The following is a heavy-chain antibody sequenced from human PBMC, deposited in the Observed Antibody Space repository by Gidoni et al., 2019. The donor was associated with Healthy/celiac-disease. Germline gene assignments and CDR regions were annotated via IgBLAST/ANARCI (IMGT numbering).Heavy chain of an antibody. CDR1: GFTFSSYG. CDR2: IWYDGRNK. V-gene: IGHV3-33*01. CDR3: ARAGPYSSSFSY. D-gene: IGHD6-6*01. Sequence: QVQLVESGGGVVQPVRSLSLSCAASGFTFSSYGMHWVRQAPGKGLEWVAVIWYDGRNKYDAESVKGRFSSARENSKNTLYLQMNSLRAEDTAVYYCARAGPYSSSFSYWGQGTLVTVSS. J-gene: IGHJ4*02.